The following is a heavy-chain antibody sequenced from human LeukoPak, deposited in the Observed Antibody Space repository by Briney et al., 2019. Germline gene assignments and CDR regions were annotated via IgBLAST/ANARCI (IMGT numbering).Heavy chain of an antibody. J-gene: IGHJ4*02. CDR1: GGSISSGDYY. Sequence: SETLSLTCTVSGGSISSGDYYWSWIRQPPGKGLEWIGYIYYSGSTYYNPSLKSRVTISVDTSKNQFSLKLSSVTAADTAGYYCSRARHERYCSSNSCYNAFEDYWGQGTLGNGSP. V-gene: IGHV4-30-4*08. CDR3: SRARHERYCSSNSCYNAFEDY. CDR2: IYYSGST. D-gene: IGHD2-2*02.